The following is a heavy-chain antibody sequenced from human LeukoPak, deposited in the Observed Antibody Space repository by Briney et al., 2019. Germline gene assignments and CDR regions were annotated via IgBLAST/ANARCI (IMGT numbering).Heavy chain of an antibody. D-gene: IGHD3-3*01. CDR3: ARITYYDFWSGYYTKLYYYGMDA. J-gene: IGHJ6*02. CDR2: IYYSGST. Sequence: SETLSLTCTVSGGSISSSSYYWGWIRQPPGKGLEWIGSIYYSGSTYYNPSLKSRVTISVDTSKNQFSLKLSSVTAADTAVYYCARITYYDFWSGYYTKLYYYGMDAWGQGTTVTVSS. V-gene: IGHV4-39*01. CDR1: GGSISSSSYY.